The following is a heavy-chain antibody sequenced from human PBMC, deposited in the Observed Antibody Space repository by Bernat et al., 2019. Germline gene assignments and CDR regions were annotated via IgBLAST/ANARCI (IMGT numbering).Heavy chain of an antibody. CDR1: GYTFTGYY. CDR3: ARDPDVYGDSLTWFDT. V-gene: IGHV1-2*02. J-gene: IGHJ5*02. D-gene: IGHD4-17*01. CDR2: INPKSGDT. Sequence: QVQLVQSGTEVKKPGASVKVSCKASGYTFTGYYMHWVRQAPGQGLEYMGWINPKSGDTHYTQNFQGRVTMTRDTSIRTVYMEVSRLRSDDTAVYFCARDPDVYGDSLTWFDTWGQGTRVAVSS.